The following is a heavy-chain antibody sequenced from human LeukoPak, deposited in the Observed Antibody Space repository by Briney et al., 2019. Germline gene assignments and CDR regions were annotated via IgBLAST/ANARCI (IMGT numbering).Heavy chain of an antibody. Sequence: PGGSLRLSCAGSGFTFNDYAMHWVRQAPGKGLEYVAGINSKGGSTYYATSVKGRLTISRDNSKNTLHLQMGSLRAEDMAFYYCARERYSPYDFDALDIWGRGTMVTVSP. D-gene: IGHD5-12*01. CDR1: GFTFNDYA. V-gene: IGHV3-64*01. J-gene: IGHJ3*02. CDR3: ARERYSPYDFDALDI. CDR2: INSKGGST.